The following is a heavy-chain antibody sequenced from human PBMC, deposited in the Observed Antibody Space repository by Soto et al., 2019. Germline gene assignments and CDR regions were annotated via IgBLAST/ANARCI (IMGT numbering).Heavy chain of an antibody. CDR3: AAGEDRRRNLPPYYFDF. D-gene: IGHD2-21*01. CDR1: GGSMRNYF. CDR2: IHYSGTT. V-gene: IGHV4-59*01. J-gene: IGHJ4*02. Sequence: LSLTCTVSGGSMRNYFWTWIRQPPGKGLEWIGYIHYSGTTSFFPSYNPSLRSRVTISEDTSKNQFSLKLLSVTTADTAVYFCAAGEDRRRNLPPYYFDFWGQGTLVTLS.